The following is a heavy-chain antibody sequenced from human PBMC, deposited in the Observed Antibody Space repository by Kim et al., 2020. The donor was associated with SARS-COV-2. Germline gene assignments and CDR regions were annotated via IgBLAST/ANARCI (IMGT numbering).Heavy chain of an antibody. J-gene: IGHJ4*02. Sequence: GGSLRLSCAASGFTFSSYEMNWVRQAPGRGLEWVSYISSSGSTIYYADSVKGRFTISRDNAKNSLYLQMNSLRAEDTAVYYCATDHWSGSYRAAGLIMFDCWRQGTLVTVSS. CDR1: GFTFSSYE. CDR3: ATDHWSGSYRAAGLIMFDC. CDR2: ISSSGSTI. V-gene: IGHV3-48*03. D-gene: IGHD3-10*01.